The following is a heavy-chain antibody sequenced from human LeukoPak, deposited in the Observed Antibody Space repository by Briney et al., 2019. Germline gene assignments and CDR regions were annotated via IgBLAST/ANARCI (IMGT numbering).Heavy chain of an antibody. CDR3: ARGAYGDAPSKDAFDI. CDR1: GFIFSTYI. Sequence: GGSLRLSCAASGFIFSTYIMNWVRQAPGKGLEWVSYMSISTTIYYADSVKARFTISRDNAKNSLYLQMNSLRAEDTAVYYCARGAYGDAPSKDAFDIWGQGTMVTVSS. J-gene: IGHJ3*02. CDR2: MSISTTI. D-gene: IGHD4-17*01. V-gene: IGHV3-48*04.